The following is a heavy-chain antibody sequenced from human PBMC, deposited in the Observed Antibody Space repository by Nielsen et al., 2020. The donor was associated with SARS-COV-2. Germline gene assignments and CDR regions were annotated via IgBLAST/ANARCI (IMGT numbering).Heavy chain of an antibody. D-gene: IGHD2-2*01. CDR2: IYGGGSAT. V-gene: IGHV3-23*03. CDR3: AKDSAVVPAALGLYYYGMDV. Sequence: VRQAPGKGLEWVSVIYGGGSATYYADSVKGRFTVSRDNSKNMLYLQMNSLRAEDTAVYYCAKDSAVVPAALGLYYYGMDVWGQGTTVTVSS. J-gene: IGHJ6*02.